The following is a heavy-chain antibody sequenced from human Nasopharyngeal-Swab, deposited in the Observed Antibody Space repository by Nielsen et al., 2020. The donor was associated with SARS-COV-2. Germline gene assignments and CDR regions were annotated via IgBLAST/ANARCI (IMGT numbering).Heavy chain of an antibody. D-gene: IGHD3-16*02. CDR3: ARDRGVNDYVWGSYRKSDAFDI. CDR1: GYTFTSYY. CDR2: INPSGGST. J-gene: IGHJ3*02. Sequence: ASVKVSCKASGYTFTSYYMHWVRQAPGQGLEWMGIINPSGGSTSYAQKFQGRVTMTRDTSTSTVYMELSSLRSEDTAVYYCARDRGVNDYVWGSYRKSDAFDIRGQGTMVTVSS. V-gene: IGHV1-46*01.